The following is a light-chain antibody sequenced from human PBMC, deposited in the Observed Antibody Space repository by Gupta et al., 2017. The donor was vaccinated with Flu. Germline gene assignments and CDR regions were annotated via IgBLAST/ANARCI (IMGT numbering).Light chain of an antibody. Sequence: LNWLQQRPGQPPRLLIYQTSTRFSGVPDRFSGSGTGTDFTLKISRVEVEDVGIYYCLQGTQFPYTFGQGTKLEIK. CDR3: LQGTQFPYT. J-gene: IGKJ2*01. CDR2: QTS. V-gene: IGKV2-24*01.